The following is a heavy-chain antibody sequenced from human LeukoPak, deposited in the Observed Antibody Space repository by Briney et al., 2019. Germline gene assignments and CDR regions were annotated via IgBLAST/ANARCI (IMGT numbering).Heavy chain of an antibody. D-gene: IGHD3-22*01. CDR3: ARGFYDSSGYSNCFDP. V-gene: IGHV4-59*01. J-gene: IGHJ5*02. CDR2: IYYTGTT. Sequence: SETLSLTCAVYGGSFSSSYWSWIRQPPGKTLEWIGYIYYTGTTSYNPSLKSRVTMSIDTSKNQFSLNLNSVTAADTAVYYCARGFYDSSGYSNCFDPWGQGTLVTVSS. CDR1: GGSFSSSY.